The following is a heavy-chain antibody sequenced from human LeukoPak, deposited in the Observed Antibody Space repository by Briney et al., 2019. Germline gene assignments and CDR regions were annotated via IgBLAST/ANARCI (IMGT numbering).Heavy chain of an antibody. CDR2: IYHSGST. CDR3: ARAPSADY. CDR1: GYSISSGYY. Sequence: SETLSLTCTVSGYSISSGYYWGWIRPPPGKGLEWIGSIYHSGSTYYNPSLKSRVTISVDTSKNQFSLKLSSVTAADTAVYYCARAPSADYWGQGTLVTVSS. J-gene: IGHJ4*02. D-gene: IGHD3-3*01. V-gene: IGHV4-38-2*02.